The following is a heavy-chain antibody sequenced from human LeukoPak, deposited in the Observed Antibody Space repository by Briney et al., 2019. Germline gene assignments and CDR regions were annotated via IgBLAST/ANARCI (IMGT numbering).Heavy chain of an antibody. D-gene: IGHD3-10*01. J-gene: IGHJ3*02. CDR2: ISSSGSII. Sequence: GGSLRLSRAASGLTSSSYEMNWVRQPPGKGLEPVSYISSSGSIIYYADSVKGRFTISRDNARNSLYLQMNSRRAEDTAVYYCARATYQGESDAFDIWGQGTMATVSS. V-gene: IGHV3-48*03. CDR3: ARATYQGESDAFDI. CDR1: GLTSSSYE.